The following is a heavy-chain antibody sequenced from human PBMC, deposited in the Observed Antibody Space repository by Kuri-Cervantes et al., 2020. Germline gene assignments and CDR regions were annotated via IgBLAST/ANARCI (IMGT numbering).Heavy chain of an antibody. CDR2: ISGSGGST. CDR1: GFTFSIYA. D-gene: IGHD2/OR15-2a*01. J-gene: IGHJ6*02. V-gene: IGHV3-23*01. CDR3: ARGGGFLDYYGMDV. Sequence: GGSLRLSCAASGFTFSIYAMSWVRQAPGKGLEWVSAISGSGGSTYYADSVKGRFTISRDNSKNTLYLQMNSLRAEDTAVYYCARGGGFLDYYGMDVWGQGTTVTVSS.